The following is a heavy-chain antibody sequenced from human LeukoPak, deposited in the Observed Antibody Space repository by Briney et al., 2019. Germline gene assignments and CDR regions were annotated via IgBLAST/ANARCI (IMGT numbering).Heavy chain of an antibody. CDR3: ARGYYYDSSGYYVRAFDI. CDR1: GYTFTSYY. D-gene: IGHD3-22*01. CDR2: INPSGGST. V-gene: IGHV1-46*01. J-gene: IGHJ3*02. Sequence: GASVKVSCKASGYTFTSYYMHWVRQAPGQGLEWMGIINPSGGSTSYAQKFQGRVTMTRDTSTSTVYMELNSLRSEDTAVYYCARGYYYDSSGYYVRAFDIWGQGTMVTVSS.